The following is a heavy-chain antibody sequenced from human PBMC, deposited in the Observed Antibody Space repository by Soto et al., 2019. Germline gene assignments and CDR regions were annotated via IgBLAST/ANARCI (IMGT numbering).Heavy chain of an antibody. CDR2: IITLFGTS. D-gene: IGHD2-21*02. CDR1: GGTFSSHS. Sequence: ASVKVSCKASGGTFSSHSINWVRLAPGQGLEWMGGIITLFGTSNYAQNFQGRVTITADQSTSTAYMELNSLTSDDTAVYYCAREVGYGDFSAALLDWGQGTLVTVSS. V-gene: IGHV1-69*13. CDR3: AREVGYGDFSAALLD. J-gene: IGHJ4*02.